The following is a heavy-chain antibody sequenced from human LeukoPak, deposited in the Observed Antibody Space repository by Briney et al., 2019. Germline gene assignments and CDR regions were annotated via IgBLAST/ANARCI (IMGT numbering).Heavy chain of an antibody. CDR1: GGTFSSYA. CDR2: IIPIFGTA. V-gene: IGHV1-69*13. Sequence: SVRVSCKASGGTFSSYAMSWVRQAPGQGLEWMGGIIPIFGTANYAQKFQSRLTITAHESTSTPYMELSTLRSEHTAVYYCARATNLSSGWYVYAMDVWGQGTTVTVSS. D-gene: IGHD6-19*01. CDR3: ARATNLSSGWYVYAMDV. J-gene: IGHJ6*02.